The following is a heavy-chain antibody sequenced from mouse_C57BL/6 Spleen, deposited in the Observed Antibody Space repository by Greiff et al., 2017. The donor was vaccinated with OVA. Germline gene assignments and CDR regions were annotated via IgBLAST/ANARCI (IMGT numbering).Heavy chain of an antibody. V-gene: IGHV5-9*01. Sequence: EVKLMESGGGLVKPGGSLKLSCAASGFTFSSYTMSWVRQTPEKRLEWVATISGGGGNTYYPDSVKGRFTISRDNAKNTLYLQMSSLRSEDTALYYCARHNDGYYDAMDYWGQGTSVTVSS. CDR2: ISGGGGNT. CDR3: ARHNDGYYDAMDY. D-gene: IGHD2-3*01. CDR1: GFTFSSYT. J-gene: IGHJ4*01.